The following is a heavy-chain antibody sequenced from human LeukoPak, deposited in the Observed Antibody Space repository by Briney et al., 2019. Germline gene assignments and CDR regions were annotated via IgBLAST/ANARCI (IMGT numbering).Heavy chain of an antibody. CDR1: GFTFSSYG. Sequence: GGSLRLSCAASGFTFSSYGMHWVRQAPGKGLEWVAFIRYDGSNKYYADSVKGRFTISRDNSKNTLYLQMNSLRAEDTAVYYCAKVGGYGVRYFDWLDYYYYYYMDVWGKGTTVTVSS. CDR3: AKVGGYGVRYFDWLDYYYYYYMDV. D-gene: IGHD3-9*01. V-gene: IGHV3-30*02. J-gene: IGHJ6*03. CDR2: IRYDGSNK.